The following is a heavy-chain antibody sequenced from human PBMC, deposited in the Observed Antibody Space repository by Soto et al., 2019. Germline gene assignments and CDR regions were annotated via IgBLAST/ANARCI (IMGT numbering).Heavy chain of an antibody. CDR1: GFTFISYG. Sequence: PGGSLRLSCAASGFTFISYGMHWVRQAPGKGLEWVAVISYDGSNKYYADSVKGRFTISRDNSKNTLYLQMNSLRAEDTAVYYCANRGYSGYDGDAFDIWGQGTMVTVSS. CDR2: ISYDGSNK. D-gene: IGHD5-12*01. V-gene: IGHV3-30*18. J-gene: IGHJ3*02. CDR3: ANRGYSGYDGDAFDI.